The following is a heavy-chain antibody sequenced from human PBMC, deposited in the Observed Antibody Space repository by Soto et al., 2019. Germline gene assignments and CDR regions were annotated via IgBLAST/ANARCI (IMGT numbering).Heavy chain of an antibody. CDR2: INAGNGNT. V-gene: IGHV1-3*01. D-gene: IGHD3-10*01. CDR3: ARDRITMVRGVFPLGY. J-gene: IGHJ4*02. CDR1: GYTFTSYA. Sequence: ASVKVSCKASGYTFTSYAMHWVRQAPGQRLEWMGWINAGNGNTKYSQKFQGRVTITRDTSASTAYMELSSLRSEDTAVYYCARDRITMVRGVFPLGYWGQGTLVTVSS.